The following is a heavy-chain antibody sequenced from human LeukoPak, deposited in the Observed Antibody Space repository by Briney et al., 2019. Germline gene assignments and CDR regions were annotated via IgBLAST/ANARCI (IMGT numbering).Heavy chain of an antibody. D-gene: IGHD5-18*01. J-gene: IGHJ4*02. V-gene: IGHV3-21*01. CDR3: AKTRYSYGYYFDY. CDR1: AFTFSSYS. CDR2: ISSSSSYI. Sequence: KPGGSLRLSCAASAFTFSSYSMNRVRQAPGKGLEWISSISSSSSYIYYADSVKGRFTISRDNSKNTLYLQMNSLRAEDTAVYYCAKTRYSYGYYFDYWGQGTLVTVSS.